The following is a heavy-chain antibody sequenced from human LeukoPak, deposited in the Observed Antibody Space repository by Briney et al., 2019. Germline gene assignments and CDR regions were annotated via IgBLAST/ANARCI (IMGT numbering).Heavy chain of an antibody. CDR2: ISGSGGST. V-gene: IGHV3-23*01. J-gene: IGHJ4*02. Sequence: SGGSLRLSCAASGFTFSSYAMSWVRQAPGKGLEWVSAISGSGGSTYYADSVKGRFTISRDNSKNTLYLQMNSLRAEDTAVYYCTRLYCSGGSRYQDYFDYWGQGTLVTVSS. CDR1: GFTFSSYA. D-gene: IGHD2-15*01. CDR3: TRLYCSGGSRYQDYFDY.